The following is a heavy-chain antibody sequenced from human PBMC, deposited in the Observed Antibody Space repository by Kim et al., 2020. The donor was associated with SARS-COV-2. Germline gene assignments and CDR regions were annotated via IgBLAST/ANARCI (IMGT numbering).Heavy chain of an antibody. J-gene: IGHJ4*02. Sequence: GGSLRLSCAASGFTFSSYAMSWVRQAPGKGLEWVSAISGSGGSTYYADSVKGRFTISRDNSKNTLYLQMNSLRAEDTAVYYCAKPHGSGRRLLATTYYFDYWGQGTLVTVSS. D-gene: IGHD3-10*01. CDR1: GFTFSSYA. CDR2: ISGSGGST. CDR3: AKPHGSGRRLLATTYYFDY. V-gene: IGHV3-23*01.